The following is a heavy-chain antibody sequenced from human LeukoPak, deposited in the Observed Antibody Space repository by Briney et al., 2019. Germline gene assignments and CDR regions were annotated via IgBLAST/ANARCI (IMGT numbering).Heavy chain of an antibody. CDR3: ARVGATYYDFWSGYYTGYYLDY. J-gene: IGHJ4*02. D-gene: IGHD3-3*01. V-gene: IGHV4-59*01. Sequence: SETLSLTCTVSGGSISSYYWSWIRQPPGKGLEWIGYIYYSGSTNYNPSLKSRVTISVDTSKNQFSLKLSSVTAADTAVYYCARVGATYYDFWSGYYTGYYLDYWGQGTLVTVSS. CDR2: IYYSGST. CDR1: GGSISSYY.